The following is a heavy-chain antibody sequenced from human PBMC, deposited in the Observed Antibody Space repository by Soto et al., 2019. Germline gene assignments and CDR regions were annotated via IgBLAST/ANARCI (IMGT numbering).Heavy chain of an antibody. CDR2: IIPIFGTA. Sequence: GASVKVSCKASGGTFSSYAISWVRQAPGQGLEWMGGIIPIFGTANYAQKFQGRVTITADESTSTAYMELSSLRSEDTAVYYCARDSDIVVVVAATRGHMDVWGQGTTVTVSS. CDR3: ARDSDIVVVVAATRGHMDV. CDR1: GGTFSSYA. D-gene: IGHD2-15*01. J-gene: IGHJ6*02. V-gene: IGHV1-69*13.